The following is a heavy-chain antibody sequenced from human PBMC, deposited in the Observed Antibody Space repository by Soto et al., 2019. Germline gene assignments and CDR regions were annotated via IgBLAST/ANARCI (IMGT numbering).Heavy chain of an antibody. CDR3: ARHYGDYSDSYYYYMDV. Sequence: QVQLQESGPGLVKPSETLSLTCTVSGGSISSYYWSWIRQPPGKGLEWIGYIYYSGSTNYNPSLKSRVTISVDTSKNQFSLKLSSVTAADTAVYYCARHYGDYSDSYYYYMDVWGKGTTVTVSS. D-gene: IGHD4-17*01. V-gene: IGHV4-59*08. CDR1: GGSISSYY. CDR2: IYYSGST. J-gene: IGHJ6*03.